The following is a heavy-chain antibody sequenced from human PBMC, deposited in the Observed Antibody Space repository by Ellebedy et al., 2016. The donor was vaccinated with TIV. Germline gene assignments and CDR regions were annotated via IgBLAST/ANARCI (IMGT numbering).Heavy chain of an antibody. V-gene: IGHV3-74*03. J-gene: IGHJ6*02. Sequence: GESLKISCAASGFTFSRYWMHWVRQAPGKGLMWVSRIKSDGRNTTYADSVKGRFTISRDNAKNTLYLQMNSLRAEDTAVYYCARGRYYGMDVWGQGTTVTVSS. CDR2: IKSDGRNT. CDR1: GFTFSRYW. CDR3: ARGRYYGMDV.